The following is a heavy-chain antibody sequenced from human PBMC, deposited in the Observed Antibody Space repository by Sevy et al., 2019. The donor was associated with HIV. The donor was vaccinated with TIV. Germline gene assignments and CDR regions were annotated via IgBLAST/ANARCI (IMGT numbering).Heavy chain of an antibody. J-gene: IGHJ4*02. CDR1: GFTFSNYP. V-gene: IGHV3-30*04. CDR2: ISYDGNNK. CDR3: ASHYYDSTGYYYPLDY. Sequence: GGSLRLSCAASGFTFSNYPMYWVRQAPGKGLEWVAVISYDGNNKDYADSVKGRFTISRDNSKNTLYLQMNSLRAEDTAVYYCASHYYDSTGYYYPLDYWGQGTLVTVSS. D-gene: IGHD3-22*01.